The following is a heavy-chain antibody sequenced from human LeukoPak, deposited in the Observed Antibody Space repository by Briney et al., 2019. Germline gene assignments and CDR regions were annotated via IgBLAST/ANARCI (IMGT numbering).Heavy chain of an antibody. CDR1: GGTFSSYA. V-gene: IGHV1-69*05. CDR2: IIPIFGTA. CDR3: ARGGPYYDILTGYPFDY. D-gene: IGHD3-9*01. J-gene: IGHJ4*02. Sequence: SVKVSCMPSGGTFSSYAISWVRQAPGQGLEWMGGIIPIFGTANYAQKFQGRVTITTDESTSTAYMELSSLRSEDTAVYYCARGGPYYDILTGYPFDYWGQGTLVTVPS.